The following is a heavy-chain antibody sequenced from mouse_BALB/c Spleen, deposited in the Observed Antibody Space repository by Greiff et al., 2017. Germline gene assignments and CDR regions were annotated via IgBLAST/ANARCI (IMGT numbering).Heavy chain of an antibody. D-gene: IGHD1-1*01. CDR2: IYPGDGDT. CDR3: ARDGSSFFDY. Sequence: VQLQQSGAELARPGASVKLSCKASGYTFTSYWMQWVKQRPGQGLEWIGAIYPGDGDTRYTQKFKGKATLTADKSSSTAYMQLSSLASEDSAVYYCARDGSSFFDYWGQGTTLTVSS. V-gene: IGHV1-87*01. J-gene: IGHJ2*01. CDR1: GYTFTSYW.